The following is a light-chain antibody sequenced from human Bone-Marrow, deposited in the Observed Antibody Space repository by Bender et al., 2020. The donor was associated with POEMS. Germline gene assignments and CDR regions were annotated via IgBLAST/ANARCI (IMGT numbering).Light chain of an antibody. Sequence: QSALTQPRSVSGSPGQSVSISCTGTSSDVGGYNYVSWYQQHPGKTPKLMVFDVSKRPPGVPDRFSGSKSANTASLTISGLQAEDEADYFCCSYTSTSTLVFGGGTKVTVL. V-gene: IGLV2-11*01. J-gene: IGLJ3*02. CDR2: DVS. CDR3: CSYTSTSTLV. CDR1: SSDVGGYNY.